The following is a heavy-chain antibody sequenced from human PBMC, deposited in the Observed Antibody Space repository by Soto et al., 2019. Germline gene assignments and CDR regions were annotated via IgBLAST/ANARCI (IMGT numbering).Heavy chain of an antibody. J-gene: IGHJ4*02. D-gene: IGHD3-10*01. V-gene: IGHV3-21*06. Sequence: GGSLRLSCIASGFPFWSYAMAWVRQTPGKGLEWVSSISAGNTYIDYADSVKGRFTISRDNTKNSLFLQMDSLRAEDRGLYYCARETGRDRRNFDYWGRGILVTVSS. CDR1: GFPFWSYA. CDR2: ISAGNTYI. CDR3: ARETGRDRRNFDY.